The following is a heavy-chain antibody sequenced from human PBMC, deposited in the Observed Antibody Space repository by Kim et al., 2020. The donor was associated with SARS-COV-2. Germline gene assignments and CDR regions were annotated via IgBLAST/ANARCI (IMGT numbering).Heavy chain of an antibody. J-gene: IGHJ1*01. CDR3: ARGEPRLGWAAAGPPEYFQH. CDR2: INHSGST. V-gene: IGHV4-34*01. CDR1: GGSFSGYY. D-gene: IGHD6-13*01. Sequence: SETLSLTCAVYGGSFSGYYWSWIRQPPGKGLEWIGEINHSGSTNYNPSLKSRVTISVDTSKNQFSLKLSSVTAADTAVYYCARGEPRLGWAAAGPPEYFQHWGQGTLVTVSS.